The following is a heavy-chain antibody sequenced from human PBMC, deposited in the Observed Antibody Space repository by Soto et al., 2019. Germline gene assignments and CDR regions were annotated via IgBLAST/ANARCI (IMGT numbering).Heavy chain of an antibody. V-gene: IGHV3-15*01. CDR1: GFMFSSAW. J-gene: IGHJ4*02. CDR3: AEGWNDF. Sequence: EVQVVESGGDLVEPGGSLRLSCVTSGFMFSSAWMSWVRQAPGKGLEWVARIKSKKDGGARDYAAPVNGRFSISRDDSKSTVYLQMNSLRAEDTALYYCAEGWNDFWGQGTLVTVSS. D-gene: IGHD1-1*01. CDR2: IKSKKDGGAR.